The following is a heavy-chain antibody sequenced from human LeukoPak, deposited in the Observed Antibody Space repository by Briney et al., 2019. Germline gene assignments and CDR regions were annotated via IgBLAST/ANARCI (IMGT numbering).Heavy chain of an antibody. D-gene: IGHD3-10*02. V-gene: IGHV3-48*03. J-gene: IGHJ6*04. Sequence: GGSLRLSCAASGFTFSSYEMNWVCQAPAKGLEWVSYISSSGSTIYYADSVKDRFTISRDNAKNSLYLQMNSLRAEDTAVYYCAELGITMIGGVWGKGTTVTISS. CDR2: ISSSGSTI. CDR1: GFTFSSYE. CDR3: AELGITMIGGV.